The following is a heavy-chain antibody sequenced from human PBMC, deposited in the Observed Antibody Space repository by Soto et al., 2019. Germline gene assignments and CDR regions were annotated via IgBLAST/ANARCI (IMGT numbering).Heavy chain of an antibody. V-gene: IGHV4-61*01. CDR1: GGSVSSGSYY. J-gene: IGHJ4*02. CDR2: IYYSGNT. Sequence: PSETLSLTCTVSGGSVSSGSYYWSWIRQPPGKGLEWIGYIYYSGNTNYNPSLKSRVTISIDTSKNQFSLKLSSVTAADTAVYYCARAGYCSGGGCYSRLDYWGRGTLVTVSS. CDR3: ARAGYCSGGGCYSRLDY. D-gene: IGHD2-15*01.